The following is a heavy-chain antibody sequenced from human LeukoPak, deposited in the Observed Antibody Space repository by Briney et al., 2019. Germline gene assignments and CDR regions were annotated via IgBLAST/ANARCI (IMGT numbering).Heavy chain of an antibody. D-gene: IGHD6-13*01. J-gene: IGHJ4*02. CDR3: AKEGDSSFIDY. V-gene: IGHV3-9*01. CDR2: ISWNSGSI. CDR1: GFTFDDYA. Sequence: PGGSLRLSCAASGFTFDDYAMHWARQAPGKGLEWVSGISWNSGSIGYADSVKGRFTISRDNAKNSLHLQMNSLRDEDTALYYCAKEGDSSFIDYWGQGTLVTVSS.